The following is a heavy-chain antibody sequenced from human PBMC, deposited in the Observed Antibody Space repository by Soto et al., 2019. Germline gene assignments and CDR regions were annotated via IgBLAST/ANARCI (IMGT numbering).Heavy chain of an antibody. J-gene: IGHJ4*02. CDR2: IKEDGSET. CDR1: GFTFSNYW. Sequence: GGSLRLSREASGFTFSNYWMSWVRQAPGKGLEWVANIKEDGSETYYMDYAKGRFVISRDNAKNTLFLQMSSLRAEDTAMYFCATTLHFDFWGLGTLVTVSS. V-gene: IGHV3-7*05. CDR3: ATTLHFDF.